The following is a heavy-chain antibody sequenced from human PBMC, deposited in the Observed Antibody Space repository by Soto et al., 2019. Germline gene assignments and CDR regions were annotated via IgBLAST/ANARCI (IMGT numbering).Heavy chain of an antibody. CDR1: GGSISRSRYY. D-gene: IGHD1-7*01. J-gene: IGHJ4*02. Sequence: ASELRSVTRSVGGGSISRSRYYLGWIRQRPAKGLEWIGSIYYRWSTYYHPSLKTRVTISVDTSKNQFSLKLRSVTAAATAVYYCASPNYPRITGTTPYFDYWGQGTLVTVSS. V-gene: IGHV4-39*01. CDR2: IYYRWST. CDR3: ASPNYPRITGTTPYFDY.